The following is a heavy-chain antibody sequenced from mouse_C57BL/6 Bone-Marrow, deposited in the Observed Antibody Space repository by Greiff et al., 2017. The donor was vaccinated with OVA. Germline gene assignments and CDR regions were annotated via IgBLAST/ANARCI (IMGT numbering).Heavy chain of an antibody. D-gene: IGHD2-1*01. CDR1: GFTFTDYY. Sequence: EVKLVESGGGLVQPGGSLSLSCAASGFTFTDYYMSWVRQPPGKALEWLGFIRNKANGYTTEYSASVKGRFTISRDNSQSILYLQMNALRAEDSATYYCARSYGNYDWYFDVWGTGTTVTVSS. J-gene: IGHJ1*03. CDR2: IRNKANGYTT. CDR3: ARSYGNYDWYFDV. V-gene: IGHV7-3*01.